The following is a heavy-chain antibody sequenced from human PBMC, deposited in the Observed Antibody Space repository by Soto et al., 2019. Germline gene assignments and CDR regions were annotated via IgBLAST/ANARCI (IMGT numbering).Heavy chain of an antibody. D-gene: IGHD6-6*01. CDR2: ISSSGSTI. CDR1: GFTFSDYY. V-gene: IGHV3-11*01. CDR3: ARPPVPYYYYYYMDV. Sequence: GSLRLSCAASGFTFSDYYMSWIRQAPGKGLEWVSYISSSGSTIYYADSVKGRFTISRDNAKNSLYLQMNSLRAEDTAVYYCARPPVPYYYYYYMDVWGKGTTVTVSS. J-gene: IGHJ6*03.